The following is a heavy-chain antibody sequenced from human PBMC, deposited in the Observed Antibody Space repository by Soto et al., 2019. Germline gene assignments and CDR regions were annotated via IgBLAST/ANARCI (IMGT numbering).Heavy chain of an antibody. J-gene: IGHJ4*02. CDR2: IYDSGSP. V-gene: IGHV4-31*03. CDR1: GGSISSDGDYYR. Sequence: QMQLQESGPGLVSPSQTLSLTCTVSGGSISSDGDYYRWSWIRQHPGKGLEWIGYIYDSGSPYYPXXXLGWXXYIYDSGRPXYXPXLXXRVTVSVDTSKNQFSLKLSSLTAADTAVYYCARVRENYFDSWGQGILVTVSS. CDR3: ARVRENYFDS.